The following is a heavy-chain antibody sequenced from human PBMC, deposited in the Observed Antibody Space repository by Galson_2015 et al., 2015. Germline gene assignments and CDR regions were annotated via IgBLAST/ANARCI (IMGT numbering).Heavy chain of an antibody. Sequence: QSGAEVKKSGESLKISCKGSGYSFATHWIAWVRQMPGKGLEWMGVIYPGDSDTRYSPSFQGQVTISVDKSISTAYLQWSSLKASDTAMYYCARAFYGSGSHYGDYWGQGTLVTVSS. D-gene: IGHD3-10*01. V-gene: IGHV5-51*01. CDR2: IYPGDSDT. CDR1: GYSFATHW. J-gene: IGHJ4*02. CDR3: ARAFYGSGSHYGDY.